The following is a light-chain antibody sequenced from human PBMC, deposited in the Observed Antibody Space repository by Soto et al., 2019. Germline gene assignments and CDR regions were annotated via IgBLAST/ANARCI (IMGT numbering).Light chain of an antibody. Sequence: QPVLTQSSSASASLGSSVKLTCTLSSGHSSYIIAWHQQQPGKAPRYLMKLEGSGSYNKGSGVPDRFSGSSSGADRYLTISNLQVEDEADYYCATWVFNPRVFGGGTKLTVL. CDR1: SGHSSYI. V-gene: IGLV4-60*02. J-gene: IGLJ3*02. CDR3: ATWVFNPRV. CDR2: LEGSGSY.